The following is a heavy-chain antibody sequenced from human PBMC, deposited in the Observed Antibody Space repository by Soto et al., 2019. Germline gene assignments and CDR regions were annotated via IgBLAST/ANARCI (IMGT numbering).Heavy chain of an antibody. J-gene: IGHJ6*03. CDR1: GFTLSGYA. CDR3: ARRARPDFYYMDV. V-gene: IGHV3-64*01. Sequence: ESGGGLAQPGGSLRLSCAASGFTLSGYAMDWVRQAPGKGLEYISGISSNGVGTYYANSVQGRFTISRDNSKNTVYLQMGSLRPEDMAVYYCARRARPDFYYMDVWGKGTTVTVSS. D-gene: IGHD6-6*01. CDR2: ISSNGVGT.